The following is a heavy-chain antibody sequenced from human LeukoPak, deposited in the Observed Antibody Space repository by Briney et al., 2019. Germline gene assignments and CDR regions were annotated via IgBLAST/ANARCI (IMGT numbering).Heavy chain of an antibody. J-gene: IGHJ6*02. Sequence: GGSLRLSCAASGFTLSNYDMHWVRQATGKGLEWVSAIGTAGDTYYPGSVKGRFTISRENAKNSLYLQMNSLRAGDTAVYYCARGPATVTASYYYYGMDVWGQGTTVTVSS. V-gene: IGHV3-13*01. CDR2: IGTAGDT. CDR3: ARGPATVTASYYYYGMDV. D-gene: IGHD4-17*01. CDR1: GFTLSNYD.